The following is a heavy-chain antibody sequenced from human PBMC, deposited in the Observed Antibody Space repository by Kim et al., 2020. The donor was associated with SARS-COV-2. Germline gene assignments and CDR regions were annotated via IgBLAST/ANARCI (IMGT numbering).Heavy chain of an antibody. J-gene: IGHJ6*02. V-gene: IGHV3-15*01. CDR3: TTLWGTRKYYYYGMDV. Sequence: GGSLRLSCAASGFTFSNAWMSWVRQAPGKGLEWVGRIKSKTDGGTTDYAAPVKGRFTISRDDSKNTLYLQMNSLKNEDTAVYYCTTLWGTRKYYYYGMDVWGQGTTVTVSS. CDR2: IKSKTDGGTT. CDR1: GFTFSNAW. D-gene: IGHD2-2*01.